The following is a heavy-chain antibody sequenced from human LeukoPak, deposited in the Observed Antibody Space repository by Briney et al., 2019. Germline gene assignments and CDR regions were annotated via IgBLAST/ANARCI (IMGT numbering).Heavy chain of an antibody. D-gene: IGHD3-3*01. Sequence: GGSLRLSCAASGFTFTNYWMSWVRQAPGKGLEWVANIKQDGSEKYHVDSVKGRFTISRDSAKSSLYLQMNSLRAEDTAVYYCARGGGDFWSAYYSGYYFDYWGQGTLVTVSS. CDR3: ARGGGDFWSAYYSGYYFDY. J-gene: IGHJ4*02. CDR2: IKQDGSEK. V-gene: IGHV3-7*01. CDR1: GFTFTNYW.